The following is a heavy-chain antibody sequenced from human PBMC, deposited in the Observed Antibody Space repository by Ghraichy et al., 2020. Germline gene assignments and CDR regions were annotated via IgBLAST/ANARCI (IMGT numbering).Heavy chain of an antibody. CDR1: GGSISSGGYY. Sequence: SETLSLTCTVSGGSISSGGYYWSWIRHHPGKGLEWIGYIYYSGSTYYNPSLKSRVTISVDTSKNQFSLKLSSVTAADTAVYYCARDLLSYGGDYWGQGTLVTVSS. D-gene: IGHD4-23*01. CDR3: ARDLLSYGGDY. V-gene: IGHV4-31*03. J-gene: IGHJ4*02. CDR2: IYYSGST.